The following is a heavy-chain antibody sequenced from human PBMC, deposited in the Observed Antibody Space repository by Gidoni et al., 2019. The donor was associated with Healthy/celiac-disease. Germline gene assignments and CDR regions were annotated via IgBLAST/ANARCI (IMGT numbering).Heavy chain of an antibody. CDR3: ARVSHDSKIAAREDY. V-gene: IGHV1-46*03. D-gene: IGHD6-6*01. Sequence: QVQLVQSGAEVKKPGASVKVSCKASGYTFTSYYMHWVRQAPGQGLEWMGIINPSGGSTSYAQKFQGRVTMTRDTSTSTVYMELSSLRSEDTAVYYCARVSHDSKIAAREDYWGQGTLVTVSS. CDR2: INPSGGST. CDR1: GYTFTSYY. J-gene: IGHJ4*02.